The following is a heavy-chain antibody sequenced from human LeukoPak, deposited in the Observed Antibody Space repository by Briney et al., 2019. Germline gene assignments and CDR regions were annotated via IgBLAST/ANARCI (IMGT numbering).Heavy chain of an antibody. J-gene: IGHJ4*02. V-gene: IGHV3-74*01. CDR3: ARDLHWNQLGL. Sequence: GGSLRLSCAASGFTFSSYWMFWVRQAPGKGLVWVSRINIDGSDITYAHSVKGRFTIARDNAKNTLYLQMNSLRAEDTAVYFCARDLHWNQLGLWGQGTLVTVSS. D-gene: IGHD1-1*01. CDR2: INIDGSDI. CDR1: GFTFSSYW.